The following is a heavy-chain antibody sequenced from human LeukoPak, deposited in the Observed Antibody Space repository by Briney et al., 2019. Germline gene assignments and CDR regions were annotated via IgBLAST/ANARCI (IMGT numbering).Heavy chain of an antibody. J-gene: IGHJ3*02. CDR2: ISYDGSNK. Sequence: PGRSLRLSCAASGFTFSSYAMHWVRQAPGKGLEWVAVISYDGSNKYYADSVKGRFTISRDNSKNTLYLQMNSLRDEDTAVYYCARDAAFSAFNMWGQGTMVTVSS. CDR1: GFTFSSYA. D-gene: IGHD2-15*01. CDR3: ARDAAFSAFNM. V-gene: IGHV3-30*04.